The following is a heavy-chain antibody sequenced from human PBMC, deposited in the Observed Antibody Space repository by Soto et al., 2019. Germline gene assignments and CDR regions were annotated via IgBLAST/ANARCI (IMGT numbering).Heavy chain of an antibody. V-gene: IGHV1-18*01. CDR1: GYTFSSYG. Sequence: QVQLVQSGAEVKKPGASVKVSCRASGYTFSSYGISWVRQAPGQGLEWVGWISAYNGYTNDVQKFQGRVTMTKDTSTNTAYMELRSLRSDDTAIYYCARGRYLDFLGQGTLVTVSS. J-gene: IGHJ4*02. CDR3: ARGRYLDF. D-gene: IGHD1-26*01. CDR2: ISAYNGYT.